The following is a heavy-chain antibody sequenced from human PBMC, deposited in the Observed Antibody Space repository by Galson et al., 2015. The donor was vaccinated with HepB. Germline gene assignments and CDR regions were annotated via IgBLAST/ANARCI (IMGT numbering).Heavy chain of an antibody. Sequence: SLRLSCAASGFTFSSHWMHWVRQAPGKGLVWVSRINSDGRSRNYADSVKGRFTISRDNAKNTLHLQMNSLTVEDTAVYYCAGVSGAWYRAALDMWGQGTRVTVSS. J-gene: IGHJ3*02. CDR2: INSDGRSR. D-gene: IGHD6-19*01. V-gene: IGHV3-74*01. CDR1: GFTFSSHW. CDR3: AGVSGAWYRAALDM.